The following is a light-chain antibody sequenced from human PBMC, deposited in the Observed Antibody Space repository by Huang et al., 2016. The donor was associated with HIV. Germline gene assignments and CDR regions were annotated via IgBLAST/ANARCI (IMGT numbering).Light chain of an antibody. CDR1: QSLLHSNGYNY. V-gene: IGKV2-28*01. J-gene: IGKJ3*01. CDR3: MQALQTPV. Sequence: DAVVTQSPLSLPVTPGEPASISCRSSQSLLHSNGYNYLDWYGQKPGQSPHLLIYLGSNRASGVPDRFSGSGSGTDFTLKISRVEAEDVGVYYCMQALQTPVFGPGTKVDIK. CDR2: LGS.